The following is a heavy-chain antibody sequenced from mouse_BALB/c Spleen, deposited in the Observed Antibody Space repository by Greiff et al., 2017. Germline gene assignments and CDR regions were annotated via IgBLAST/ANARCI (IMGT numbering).Heavy chain of an antibody. D-gene: IGHD2-3*01. CDR3: ARDDGLYAMDY. Sequence: EVKLQESGGGLVQPGGSLRLSCATSGFTFTDYYMSWVRQPPGKALEWLGFIRNKANGYTTEYSASVKGRFTISRDNSQSILYLQMNTLRAEDSATDYCARDDGLYAMDYWGQGTSVTVSS. V-gene: IGHV7-3*02. J-gene: IGHJ4*01. CDR1: GFTFTDYY. CDR2: IRNKANGYTT.